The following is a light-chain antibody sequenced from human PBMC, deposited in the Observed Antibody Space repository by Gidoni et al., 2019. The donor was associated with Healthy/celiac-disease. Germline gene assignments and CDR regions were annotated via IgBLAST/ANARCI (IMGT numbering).Light chain of an antibody. CDR1: QGIRNE. CDR2: AAS. Sequence: AIQMTQSPSSLSASVGDRVTITCRASQGIRNELGWYQQKPGKAPKLLIYAASSLQSGVPSRFSGSGSVTDFTRTISSLQPEDFATYYCLQDYNYPFTFGPGTKVDIK. V-gene: IGKV1-6*01. CDR3: LQDYNYPFT. J-gene: IGKJ3*01.